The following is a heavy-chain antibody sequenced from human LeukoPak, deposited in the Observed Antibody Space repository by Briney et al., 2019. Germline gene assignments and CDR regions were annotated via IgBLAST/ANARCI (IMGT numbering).Heavy chain of an antibody. CDR2: ISSSSSYI. J-gene: IGHJ4*02. CDR1: GFTFSSYS. D-gene: IGHD3-10*01. CDR3: ARAHRNRITMVRGVNFDY. V-gene: IGHV3-21*01. Sequence: GRSLRLSCAASGFTFSSYSMNWVRQAPGKGLEWVSSISSSSSYIYYADSVKGRFTISRDNAKNSLYLQMNSLRAEDTAVYYCARAHRNRITMVRGVNFDYWGQGTLVTVSS.